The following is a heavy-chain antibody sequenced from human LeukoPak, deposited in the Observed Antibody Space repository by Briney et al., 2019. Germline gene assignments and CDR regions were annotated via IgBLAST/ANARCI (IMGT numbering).Heavy chain of an antibody. J-gene: IGHJ4*02. CDR2: IYYSGST. CDR3: ARHVLRAAAGKHSGSLDY. D-gene: IGHD6-13*01. V-gene: IGHV4-39*01. CDR1: GGSISSSSYY. Sequence: SETLSLTCTVSGGSISSSSYYWGWIRQPPGKGLEWNGSIYYSGSTYYNPSLKSRVTISVDTSKNQFSLKLSSVTAADTAVYYCARHVLRAAAGKHSGSLDYWGQGTLVTVSS.